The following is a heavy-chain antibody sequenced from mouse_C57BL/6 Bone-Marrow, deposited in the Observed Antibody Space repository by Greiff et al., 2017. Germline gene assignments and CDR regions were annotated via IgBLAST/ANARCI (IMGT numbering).Heavy chain of an antibody. V-gene: IGHV3-6*01. D-gene: IGHD4-1*01. CDR2: ISYDGSN. CDR1: GYSITSGYY. J-gene: IGHJ3*01. CDR3: AKGNWDWFAY. Sequence: VQLQQSGPGLVKPSPSLSLTCSVTGYSITSGYYWNWIRQSPGNKLEWMGYISYDGSNNYNPSLKNRISITRDTSNNQFFLKLNSGTTEDTATYYCAKGNWDWFAYWGQGTLVTVSA.